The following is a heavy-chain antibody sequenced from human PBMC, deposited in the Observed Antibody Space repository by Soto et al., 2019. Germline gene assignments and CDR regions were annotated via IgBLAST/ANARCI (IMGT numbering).Heavy chain of an antibody. J-gene: IGHJ4*02. V-gene: IGHV3-33*01. CDR1: GFTFSSYG. D-gene: IGHD2-15*01. CDR3: ARVDCSGGSCYGGGFDY. CDR2: IWYDGSNK. Sequence: QVQVVESGGGVVQPGRSLRLSCAASGFTFSSYGMHWVRQAPGKGLEWVAVIWYDGSNKYYADSVKGRFTISRDNSKNTLYLQMNSLRAEDTAVYYCARVDCSGGSCYGGGFDYWGQGTLVTVSS.